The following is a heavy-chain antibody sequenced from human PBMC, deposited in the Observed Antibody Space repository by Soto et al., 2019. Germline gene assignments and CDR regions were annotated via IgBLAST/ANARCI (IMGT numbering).Heavy chain of an antibody. CDR3: ARGHIVVVTAANKRGFDP. V-gene: IGHV4-59*01. D-gene: IGHD2-2*01. J-gene: IGHJ5*02. CDR1: GGSISSYY. Sequence: SETLSLTCTVSGGSISSYYWSWIRQPPGKGLEWIGYIYYSGSTNYNPSLKSRVTISVDTSKNQFSLKLSSVTAADTAVYYCARGHIVVVTAANKRGFDPWGQGTLVTVYS. CDR2: IYYSGST.